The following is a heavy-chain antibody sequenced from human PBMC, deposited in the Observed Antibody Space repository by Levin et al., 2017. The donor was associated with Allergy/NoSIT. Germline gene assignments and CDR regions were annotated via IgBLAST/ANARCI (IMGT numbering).Heavy chain of an antibody. J-gene: IGHJ4*02. Sequence: GGSLRLSCAASGFNFDNYGLSWVRQSPGKGLEWVSGISRSGANTYYADSVKGRFTVSRDNSENTMTLHMNNLRVEDAALYYCAKQGKDGTAYYSFDSWGQGTLVTVSS. V-gene: IGHV3-23*01. CDR2: ISRSGANT. CDR1: GFNFDNYG. D-gene: IGHD1-26*01. CDR3: AKQGKDGTAYYSFDS.